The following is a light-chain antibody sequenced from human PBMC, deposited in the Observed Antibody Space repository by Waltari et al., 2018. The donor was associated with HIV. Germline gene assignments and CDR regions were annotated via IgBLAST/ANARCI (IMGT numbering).Light chain of an antibody. CDR1: SGHSNNI. CDR3: ETWDKNSRV. J-gene: IGLJ2*01. CDR2: LDGSGTY. V-gene: IGLV4-60*03. Sequence: QPAVTQSSSASASLGSSVKLTCTLTSGHSNNIIAWHQQQPGKAPRFLMKLDGSGTYNKGSGVPYRFSGSSSVAARYLTISKLQSEDEADYYCETWDKNSRVFGGGTKLTVL.